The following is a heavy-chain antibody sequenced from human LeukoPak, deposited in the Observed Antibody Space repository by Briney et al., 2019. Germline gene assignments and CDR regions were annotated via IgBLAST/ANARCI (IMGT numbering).Heavy chain of an antibody. CDR1: GGSISSSSYY. CDR2: IYFSGST. CDR3: ARDHPYVWGSYRNYYYYYYGMDV. D-gene: IGHD3-16*02. V-gene: IGHV4-39*07. Sequence: SETLSLTCTVSGGSISSSSYYWGWIRQPPGKGLEWIGSIYFSGSTYYNPSLKSRVTISVDTSKNQFSLKLSSVTAADTAVYYCARDHPYVWGSYRNYYYYYYGMDVWGQGTTVTVSS. J-gene: IGHJ6*02.